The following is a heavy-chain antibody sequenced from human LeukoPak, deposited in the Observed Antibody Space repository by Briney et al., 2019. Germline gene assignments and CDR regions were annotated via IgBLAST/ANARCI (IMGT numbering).Heavy chain of an antibody. CDR2: IKEDGSER. Sequence: GGSLRLSCAASGFTFGSYWMTWVRQAPGKGLEWVASIKEDGSERQYVDSVKGRFSISRDNTKGSLFLQLNSLRAEDTAVYYCARDLGYCTNGACHTRFDYWGQGTLVTVSS. CDR3: ARDLGYCTNGACHTRFDY. J-gene: IGHJ4*02. D-gene: IGHD2-8*01. V-gene: IGHV3-7*03. CDR1: GFTFGSYW.